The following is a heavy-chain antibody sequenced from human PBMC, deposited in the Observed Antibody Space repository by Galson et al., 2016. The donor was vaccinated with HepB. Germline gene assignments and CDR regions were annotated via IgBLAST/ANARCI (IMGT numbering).Heavy chain of an antibody. CDR2: ITGSGDVI. Sequence: SLRLSCAASGFTFSSYNMNWVRQAPGKGLEWVSVITGSGDVILYADSVRGRCTISRDNAKNSLYLQMNSLRAEDTAVYYCARPFMTVANTRGFDSWGQGTLVTVSS. CDR1: GFTFSSYN. J-gene: IGHJ4*02. CDR3: ARPFMTVANTRGFDS. D-gene: IGHD6-19*01. V-gene: IGHV3-48*03.